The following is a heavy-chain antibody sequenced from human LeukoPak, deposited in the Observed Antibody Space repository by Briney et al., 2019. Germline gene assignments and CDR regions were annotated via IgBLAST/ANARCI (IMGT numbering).Heavy chain of an antibody. CDR1: GFTFSIYG. J-gene: IGHJ4*02. CDR3: ARDPGVRWLVGFDY. V-gene: IGHV3-33*01. Sequence: GGSLRLSCAASGFTFSIYGMHWVRQAPGKGLEWVADIWYDGSNKYYEDSVKGRFTISRDNSKNTLYLQMNSLRAEDTAVYYCARDPGVRWLVGFDYWGQGTLVTVSS. D-gene: IGHD6-19*01. CDR2: IWYDGSNK.